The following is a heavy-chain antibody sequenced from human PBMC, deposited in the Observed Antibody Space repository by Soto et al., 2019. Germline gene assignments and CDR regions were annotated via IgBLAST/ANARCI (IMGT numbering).Heavy chain of an antibody. D-gene: IGHD3-10*01. V-gene: IGHV1-18*01. Sequence: ASVKVSCKASGYTFTSYGISWVRQAPGQGLEWMGWISAYNGNTNYAQKLQGRVTMTTDTSTSTAYMELRSLRSDDTAVYYCARGASGSGSYLGGSSAFDYWGQGTLVTVSS. CDR1: GYTFTSYG. CDR2: ISAYNGNT. CDR3: ARGASGSGSYLGGSSAFDY. J-gene: IGHJ4*02.